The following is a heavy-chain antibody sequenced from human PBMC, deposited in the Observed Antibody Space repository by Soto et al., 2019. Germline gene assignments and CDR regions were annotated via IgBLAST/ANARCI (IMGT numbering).Heavy chain of an antibody. CDR1: GGSISSYY. J-gene: IGHJ5*02. CDR3: ARGEFMITFGGVSDWFDP. D-gene: IGHD3-16*01. CDR2: IYHSGTT. Sequence: SETLSLTCTVSGGSISSYYWSWMRQPPGKGLEWIGYIYHSGTTNYNPSLKSRITMSVDTSKNQFSLKLNSVTAADTAVYYCARGEFMITFGGVSDWFDPWGQGTLVTVSS. V-gene: IGHV4-59*01.